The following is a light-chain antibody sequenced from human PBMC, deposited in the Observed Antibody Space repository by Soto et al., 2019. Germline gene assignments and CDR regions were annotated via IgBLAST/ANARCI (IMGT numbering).Light chain of an antibody. V-gene: IGKV1-39*01. J-gene: IGKJ1*01. Sequence: DIQMTQSPSSLSASIGDRVTITCRASQRIRTSLNWYQHKPGKAPKLLIYAASSLESGVPSRFSGSGSGTDFSLSISSLQPEDFATYYCQQIYTTPLTFGQGTKVDIK. CDR1: QRIRTS. CDR2: AAS. CDR3: QQIYTTPLT.